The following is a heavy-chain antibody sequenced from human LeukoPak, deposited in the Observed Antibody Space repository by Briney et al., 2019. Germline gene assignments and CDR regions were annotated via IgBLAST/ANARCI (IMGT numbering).Heavy chain of an antibody. V-gene: IGHV3-74*01. Sequence: GGSLRLSCAASGFTFSNYWMHWVRQAPGKGLVWVSLINSDGSSTIYADSVKGRFTISRDNAKNTLYLQMNSLRAEDTAVYYCARGLTIFAVVNDAFDIWGQGTMVTVSS. J-gene: IGHJ3*02. CDR2: INSDGSST. D-gene: IGHD3-3*01. CDR3: ARGLTIFAVVNDAFDI. CDR1: GFTFSNYW.